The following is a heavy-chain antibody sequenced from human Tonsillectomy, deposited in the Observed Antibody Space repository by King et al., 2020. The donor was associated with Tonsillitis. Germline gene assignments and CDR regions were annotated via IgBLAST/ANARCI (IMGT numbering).Heavy chain of an antibody. CDR1: GFTFSDHY. D-gene: IGHD2-21*02. CDR2: TRNKANSYTT. J-gene: IGHJ3*02. Sequence: VQLVESGGGLVQPGGSLRLSCVVSGFTFSDHYMDWVRQAPGKGLEWVGRTRNKANSYTTEYAASVKGRFTISRDDSKDSLYLQMNSLETEDTAVYYCARGSARSGDWTLGAFDIWGQGTMVTVSS. V-gene: IGHV3-72*01. CDR3: ARGSARSGDWTLGAFDI.